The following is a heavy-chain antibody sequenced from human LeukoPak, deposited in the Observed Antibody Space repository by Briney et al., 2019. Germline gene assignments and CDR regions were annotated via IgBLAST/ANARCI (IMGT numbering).Heavy chain of an antibody. CDR2: IYSGSTT. CDR3: ARWGDYGSFDY. Sequence: TGGSLRLSCAASGFTVSTNYMSWVRQAPGKGLERVSVIYSGSTTYYADSVKGRFTISRDNSKNTLYLQMNSLRAEDTAVYYCARWGDYGSFDYWGQGTLVTVSS. D-gene: IGHD4/OR15-4a*01. V-gene: IGHV3-53*01. CDR1: GFTVSTNY. J-gene: IGHJ4*02.